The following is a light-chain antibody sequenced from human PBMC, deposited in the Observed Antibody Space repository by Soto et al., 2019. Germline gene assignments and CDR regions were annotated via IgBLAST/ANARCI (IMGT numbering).Light chain of an antibody. CDR2: HNN. V-gene: IGLV1-44*01. CDR3: AAWDDSLNAVV. J-gene: IGLJ2*01. Sequence: QSVLTQPPSASGTPGQRVTISCSGSNYNVGSNTVDWYQQLTGTAPKLLIYHNNQRPSGVPDRLSGSKSGTSASLAISGLQSEDEADYYWAAWDDSLNAVVFGGGTKLTVL. CDR1: NYNVGSNT.